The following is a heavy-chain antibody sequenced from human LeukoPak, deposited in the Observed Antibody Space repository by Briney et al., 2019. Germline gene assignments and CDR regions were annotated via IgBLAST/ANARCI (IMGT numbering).Heavy chain of an antibody. Sequence: SGGSLRLSCAASGFTFSTYWMNWVRQAPGKGLEWVANIKQDGSEKYYVDSVKGRFTISRDNAKNSLYLQVNSLRAEDTAMYYCARARWRFTMIGPHDAFDIWGXGTMVTVSS. V-gene: IGHV3-7*03. CDR2: IKQDGSEK. CDR1: GFTFSTYW. J-gene: IGHJ3*02. D-gene: IGHD3-22*01. CDR3: ARARWRFTMIGPHDAFDI.